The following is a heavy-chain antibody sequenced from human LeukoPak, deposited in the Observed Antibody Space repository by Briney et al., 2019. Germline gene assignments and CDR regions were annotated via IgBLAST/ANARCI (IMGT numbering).Heavy chain of an antibody. J-gene: IGHJ4*02. CDR3: ARDRVDCSSISCLENFDY. CDR2: ISAYNGNT. V-gene: IGHV1-18*01. Sequence: ASVKVSCKASGGTFSSYAISWVRQAPGQGLEWMGWISAYNGNTNYAQKLQGRVTMTTDTSTNTAYMELRSLRSDDTAAYYCARDRVDCSSISCLENFDYWGQGTLVTVSS. CDR1: GGTFSSYA. D-gene: IGHD2-2*01.